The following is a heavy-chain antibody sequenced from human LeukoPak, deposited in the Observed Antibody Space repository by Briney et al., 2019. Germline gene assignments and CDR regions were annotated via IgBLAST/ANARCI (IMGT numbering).Heavy chain of an antibody. Sequence: GGSLRLSCAASGFTFDDYAMHWVWQAPGKGLEWVSGISWNSGSIGYADSVKGRFTISRDNAKNSLYLQMNSLRAEDTALYYCAKERTRGVVVVAAFFDYWGQGTLVTVSS. CDR1: GFTFDDYA. J-gene: IGHJ4*02. D-gene: IGHD2-15*01. V-gene: IGHV3-9*01. CDR3: AKERTRGVVVVAAFFDY. CDR2: ISWNSGSI.